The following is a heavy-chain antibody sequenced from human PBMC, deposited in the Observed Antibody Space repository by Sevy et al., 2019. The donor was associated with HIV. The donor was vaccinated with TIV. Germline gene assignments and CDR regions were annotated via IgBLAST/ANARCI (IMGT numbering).Heavy chain of an antibody. J-gene: IGHJ4*02. Sequence: GGSLRLSCAASGFTFSDYYMSWIRQAPGKGLEWVSYLSGSGTTIYYGDSVKGRFTISRDNAKNSLYLQMNSLRAEDTAVYYCARGRYFDSSGYYDYWGQGTLVTVSS. D-gene: IGHD3-22*01. CDR3: ARGRYFDSSGYYDY. CDR1: GFTFSDYY. CDR2: LSGSGTTI. V-gene: IGHV3-11*01.